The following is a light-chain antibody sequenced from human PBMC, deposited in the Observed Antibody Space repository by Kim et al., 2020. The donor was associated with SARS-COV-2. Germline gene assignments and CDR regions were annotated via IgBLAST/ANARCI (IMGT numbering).Light chain of an antibody. Sequence: DIQMTQSPSTLYASVGDRVTITCRASQTISTWLAWYQQRPGKGPKLLIYDASSLESGVPSRFSGSGSGTEFTLTISSLQPDDFATYYCQQYNSFSRTFGQGTKVDIK. V-gene: IGKV1-5*01. CDR1: QTISTW. CDR3: QQYNSFSRT. J-gene: IGKJ1*01. CDR2: DAS.